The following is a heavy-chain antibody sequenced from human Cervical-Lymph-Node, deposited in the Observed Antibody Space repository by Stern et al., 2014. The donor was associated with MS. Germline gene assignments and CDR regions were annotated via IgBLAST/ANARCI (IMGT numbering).Heavy chain of an antibody. V-gene: IGHV1-69*09. Sequence: QLVQSGAEVKKPGSSVKVSCKASGGTLNNYAVSWVRQAPGQGLEWIGKIIPFLGIANYAHKFQGRVTLTAAATTSYMEVSSLRSDDTAVYYCARSPDLYDSSGYYFDWGQGTLVTGSS. CDR3: ARSPDLYDSSGYYFD. CDR1: GGTLNNYA. J-gene: IGHJ4*02. CDR2: IIPFLGIA. D-gene: IGHD3-22*01.